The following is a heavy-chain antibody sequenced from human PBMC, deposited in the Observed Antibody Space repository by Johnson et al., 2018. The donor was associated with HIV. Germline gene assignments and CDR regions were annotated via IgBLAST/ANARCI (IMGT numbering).Heavy chain of an antibody. CDR1: GFTVSSNY. J-gene: IGHJ3*02. CDR3: ARSAAAWVGGMAFDI. V-gene: IGHV3-66*01. D-gene: IGHD6-13*01. Sequence: AQLVESGGGLVQPGGSLRLSCAASGFTVSSNYMSWVRQAPGKGLEWVSVIYSGGSTYYADSVKGRFTISRDNSKNTLYLQMNSLRAEDTAVYYCARSAAAWVGGMAFDIWGQGTMVTVSS. CDR2: IYSGGST.